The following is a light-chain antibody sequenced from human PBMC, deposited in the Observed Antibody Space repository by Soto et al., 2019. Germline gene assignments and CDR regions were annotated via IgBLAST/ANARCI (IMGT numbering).Light chain of an antibody. CDR2: GAS. J-gene: IGKJ1*01. Sequence: EIVLTQSPATLSLSPGERATLSCRASQSVGRDSVARYQQKPGQPPRFLIYGASSRATGIPDRFSGGGSGTDFTLTIRRLEPEDFAVYYCHQYASSPRTFGQGTKVEI. CDR3: HQYASSPRT. CDR1: QSVGRDS. V-gene: IGKV3-20*01.